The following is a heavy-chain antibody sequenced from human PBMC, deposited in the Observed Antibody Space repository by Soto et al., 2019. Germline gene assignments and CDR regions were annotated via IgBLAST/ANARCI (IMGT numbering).Heavy chain of an antibody. J-gene: IGHJ4*02. CDR3: AKAEYYYDSSGFDY. V-gene: IGHV3-9*01. Sequence: EVQLVESGGGLVQPGRSLRLSCVASGFTFDDYAMHWVRQAPGKGLEWVSGISWNSGSIGYADSVKGRFTISRDNAKNSLYLQMNSLRAEDTALYYCAKAEYYYDSSGFDYWGQGTLVTVSS. CDR2: ISWNSGSI. D-gene: IGHD3-22*01. CDR1: GFTFDDYA.